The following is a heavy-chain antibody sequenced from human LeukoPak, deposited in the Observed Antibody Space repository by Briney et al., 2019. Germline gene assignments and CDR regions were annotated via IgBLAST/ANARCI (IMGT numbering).Heavy chain of an antibody. CDR3: ARGEAQLLWFGVPSYYYYGMDV. CDR1: GFDFNTFI. D-gene: IGHD3-10*01. V-gene: IGHV3-30*02. Sequence: GGSVRLSCAASGFDFNTFIMHWVRQGPGKGLEWLTFLRPGGPYGTEKFYADSVKGRFTISTDNSKNTLFLQMNSLRPEDTAVYYCARGEAQLLWFGVPSYYYYGMDVWGQGTTVTVSS. J-gene: IGHJ6*02. CDR2: LRPGGPYGTEK.